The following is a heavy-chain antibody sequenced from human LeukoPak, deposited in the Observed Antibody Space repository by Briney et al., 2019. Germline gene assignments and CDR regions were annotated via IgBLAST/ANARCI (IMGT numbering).Heavy chain of an antibody. J-gene: IGHJ5*02. CDR2: NNPDGTST. D-gene: IGHD2-21*02. CDR3: ARDAGDCGGDCPRWFDP. Sequence: GGSPRLPCAAAGFTFSNYWMNRGRQAPGEGLMVVLPNNPDGTSTNYADSVKGRFTISRDNAKNTVDLQMNSLRGEDTAVYYCARDAGDCGGDCPRWFDPWGQGTLVTVSS. CDR1: GFTFSNYW. V-gene: IGHV3-74*01.